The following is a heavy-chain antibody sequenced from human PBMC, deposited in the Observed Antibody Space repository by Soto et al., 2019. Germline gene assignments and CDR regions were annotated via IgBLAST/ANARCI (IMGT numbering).Heavy chain of an antibody. CDR2: ISYDGYLK. Sequence: SLRLSFAASGFTFSTYGMQWVRQAPGKGLEWVAVISYDGYLKYYVDAVKGRFTVARDNSKNTLFLEMNSLRVEDTAVYFCAKDFKVSGSHYGTLNYYYGMDVWGQGTTVTVSS. J-gene: IGHJ6*02. CDR3: AKDFKVSGSHYGTLNYYYGMDV. D-gene: IGHD3-10*01. V-gene: IGHV3-30*18. CDR1: GFTFSTYG.